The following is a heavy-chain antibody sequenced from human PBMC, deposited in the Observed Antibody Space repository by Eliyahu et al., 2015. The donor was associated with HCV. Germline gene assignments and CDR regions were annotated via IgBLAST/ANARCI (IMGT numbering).Heavy chain of an antibody. CDR3: ARQVVATTIFDY. V-gene: IGHV4-39*01. D-gene: IGHD2-15*01. CDR1: GGPXXSSSHF. J-gene: IGHJ4*02. CDR2: VYYSGSP. Sequence: QLQLQXSGPGLVKPSXTLSXXCXVSGGPXXSSSHFWGXILQPPGKGLEWIANVYYSGSPSYNPSLKSRVTISADTSKNQFSLKLSSVTAADTAVYYCARQVVATTIFDYWGQGTMVTVSS.